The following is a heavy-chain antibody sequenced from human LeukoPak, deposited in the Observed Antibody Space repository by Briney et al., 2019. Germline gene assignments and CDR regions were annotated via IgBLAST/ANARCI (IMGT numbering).Heavy chain of an antibody. Sequence: GGSLRLSCTASGFTFGDYAMSWVRQAPGKGLEWVGFIRSKAYGGTTEYAASVKGRFTISRDDSKSIAYLQMNSLKTEDTAVYYCTRETAEAGYCSSTSCGLDAFDIWGQGTMVTVSS. CDR3: TRETAEAGYCSSTSCGLDAFDI. CDR2: IRSKAYGGTT. CDR1: GFTFGDYA. J-gene: IGHJ3*02. V-gene: IGHV3-49*04. D-gene: IGHD2-2*01.